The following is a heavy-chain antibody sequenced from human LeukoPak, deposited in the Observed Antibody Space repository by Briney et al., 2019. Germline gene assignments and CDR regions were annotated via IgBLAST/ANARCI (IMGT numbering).Heavy chain of an antibody. CDR3: ARDRVNWNDVGGLFDY. J-gene: IGHJ4*02. Sequence: GGSLRLSCAASGFTVSSNYMSWVRQAPGKGLEWVSVIYSGGSTYYADSVKGRFTISRDNSKNTLYLQMNSLRAEDTAVYYCARDRVNWNDVGGLFDYWGQGTLVTVSS. CDR2: IYSGGST. D-gene: IGHD1-1*01. CDR1: GFTVSSNY. V-gene: IGHV3-53*01.